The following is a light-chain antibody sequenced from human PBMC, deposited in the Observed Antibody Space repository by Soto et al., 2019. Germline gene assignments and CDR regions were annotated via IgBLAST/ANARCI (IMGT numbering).Light chain of an antibody. V-gene: IGKV3-20*01. J-gene: IGKJ5*01. CDR3: QQANSFPIT. CDR1: QSVSSSF. CDR2: GAS. Sequence: EVVLTQSPATLSLSPGEGATLSCRASQSVSSSFLAWYQQKPGQAPRLLIYGASSRATGIPDRFSGSGSGTDFTLTISSLEPEDFATYYCQQANSFPITFGQGTRLEIK.